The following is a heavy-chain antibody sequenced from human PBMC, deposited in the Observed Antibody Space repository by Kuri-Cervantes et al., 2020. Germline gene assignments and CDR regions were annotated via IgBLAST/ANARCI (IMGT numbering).Heavy chain of an antibody. CDR1: GFTFGDYA. CDR3: ARDLFGALVVPDAIYY. J-gene: IGHJ4*02. Sequence: GESLKISCTASGFTFGDYAMSWFRQAPGKGLEWVSVIYSGSSTYYADSVKDRFTISRDNSKNTLYLQMNSLGAEDTAVYYCARDLFGALVVPDAIYYWGQGTLVTVSS. CDR2: IYSGSST. V-gene: IGHV3-66*02. D-gene: IGHD2-2*01.